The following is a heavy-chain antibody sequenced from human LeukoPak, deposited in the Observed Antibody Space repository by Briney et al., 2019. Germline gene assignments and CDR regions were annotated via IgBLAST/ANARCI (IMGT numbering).Heavy chain of an antibody. CDR1: GFTFSTYW. V-gene: IGHV3-7*04. D-gene: IGHD3-10*01. CDR2: IKPDGHET. CDR3: ARDYYPSGSHDY. J-gene: IGHJ4*02. Sequence: GGSLRLSCASSGFTFSTYWMTWVRQAPGKGLEWVGNIKPDGHETYFGDSVKGRFTISRDNAKNSLYLQMSSLRAEDTAVYYCARDYYPSGSHDYWGQGTLVTVSS.